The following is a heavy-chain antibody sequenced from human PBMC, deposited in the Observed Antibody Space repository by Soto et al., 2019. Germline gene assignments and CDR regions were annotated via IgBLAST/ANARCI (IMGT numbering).Heavy chain of an antibody. J-gene: IGHJ3*01. Sequence: HPGGSLRLSCAASGFTFSSYAMSWVRQAPGKGLKWVSIISASGGSTYDADSVKGRFTISRDNSKNTLYLQMNSLRAEDTAVYYCAKDRDSSGWYKVAFDLWGQGTMVTVSS. D-gene: IGHD6-19*01. V-gene: IGHV3-23*01. CDR1: GFTFSSYA. CDR3: AKDRDSSGWYKVAFDL. CDR2: ISASGGST.